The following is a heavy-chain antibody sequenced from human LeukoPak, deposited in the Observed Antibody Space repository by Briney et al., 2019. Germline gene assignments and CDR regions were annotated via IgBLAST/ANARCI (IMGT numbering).Heavy chain of an antibody. Sequence: GGSLRLSCAASGFTFSTYWMHWVRQAPGKGPVWVSRIKSDGSTNYADSVKGRFTISRDNAKNTVSLQMNSLRAEDTGVYYCARAPSEIGGYYPEYFRHWGQGTLVTVSS. CDR1: GFTFSTYW. CDR3: ARAPSEIGGYYPEYFRH. CDR2: IKSDGST. V-gene: IGHV3-74*01. D-gene: IGHD3-22*01. J-gene: IGHJ1*01.